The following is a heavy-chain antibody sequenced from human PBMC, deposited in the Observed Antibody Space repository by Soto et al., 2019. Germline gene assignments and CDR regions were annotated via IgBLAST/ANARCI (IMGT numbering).Heavy chain of an antibody. CDR1: GGTFSSYA. CDR2: IIPIFGTA. V-gene: IGHV1-69*13. J-gene: IGHJ5*02. D-gene: IGHD3-22*01. Sequence: SVKVSCKASGGTFSSYAISWVRQAPGQGLEWMGGIIPIFGTANYAQKFQGRVTITADESTSTAYMELSSLRSEDTAVYYCVAYYYDSSGYYENWFDPWGQGTLVTVSS. CDR3: VAYYYDSSGYYENWFDP.